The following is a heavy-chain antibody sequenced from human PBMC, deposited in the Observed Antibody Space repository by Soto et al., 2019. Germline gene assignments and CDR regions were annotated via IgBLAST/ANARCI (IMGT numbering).Heavy chain of an antibody. CDR2: IYYSGST. Sequence: SETLSLTCTVSGGSISSSSYYWGWIRQPPGKGLEWIGSIYYSGSTYYNPSLKSRVTISVDTSKNQFSLKLSSVTAADTAVYYCARDLSRDRLAAAGTGWFDPWGQGTLVTVSS. V-gene: IGHV4-39*02. CDR1: GGSISSSSYY. CDR3: ARDLSRDRLAAAGTGWFDP. D-gene: IGHD6-13*01. J-gene: IGHJ5*02.